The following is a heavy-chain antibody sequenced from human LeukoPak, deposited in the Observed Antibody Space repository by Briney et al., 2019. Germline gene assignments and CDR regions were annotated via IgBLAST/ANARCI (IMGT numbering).Heavy chain of an antibody. CDR3: AKDAQPTLIVVVVASVDY. D-gene: IGHD2-15*01. CDR2: ISYDGSNK. V-gene: IGHV3-30*18. Sequence: GGSLRLSCAASGFTFSSYGMHWVRQAPGKGLEWVAVISYDGSNKYYADSVKGRFTISRDDSKNTLYLQMNSLRAEDTAVYYCAKDAQPTLIVVVVASVDYWGQGTLVTVSS. CDR1: GFTFSSYG. J-gene: IGHJ4*02.